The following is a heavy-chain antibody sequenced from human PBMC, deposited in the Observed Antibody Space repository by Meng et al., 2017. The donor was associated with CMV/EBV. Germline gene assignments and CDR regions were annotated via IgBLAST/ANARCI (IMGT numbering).Heavy chain of an antibody. CDR2: IRSKANSYAT. CDR1: GCALNGSA. Sequence: LTLCWAACGCALNGSAKHWVRKASGNGLEWVGRIRSKANSYATANAASVKGRFTIYRDDSKNTAYLQMNSLKPEDTAVYYCASSAGDYWGQGTLVTVSS. J-gene: IGHJ4*02. CDR3: ASSAGDY. V-gene: IGHV3-73*01.